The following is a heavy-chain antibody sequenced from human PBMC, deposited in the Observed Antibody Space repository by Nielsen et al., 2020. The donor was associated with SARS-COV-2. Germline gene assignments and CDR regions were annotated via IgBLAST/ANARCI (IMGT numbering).Heavy chain of an antibody. J-gene: IGHJ4*02. V-gene: IGHV1-3*01. D-gene: IGHD5-18*01. CDR2: INAGNGNT. CDR3: ARAGTGNVDTAMGVDY. CDR1: GYTFTSYA. Sequence: ASVKVSCKASGYTFTSYAMHWVRQAPGQRLEWMGWINAGNGNTKYSQKFQGRVTITRDTSASTAYMELSSLRSEDTAVYYCARAGTGNVDTAMGVDYWCQGTLVTVSS.